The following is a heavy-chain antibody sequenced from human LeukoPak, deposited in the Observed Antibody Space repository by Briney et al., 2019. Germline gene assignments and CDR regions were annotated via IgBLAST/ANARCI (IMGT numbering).Heavy chain of an antibody. Sequence: SETLSLTCPVSGGSISSGGYYWSWIRQHPGKGLEWIGYIYYSGSTYYNPSLKSRVTISVDTSKNQFSLKLSSVTAADTAVYYCARGAYDSSGYYYGYWGQGTLGTVSS. CDR2: IYYSGST. D-gene: IGHD3-22*01. V-gene: IGHV4-31*03. CDR1: GGSISSGGYY. J-gene: IGHJ4*02. CDR3: ARGAYDSSGYYYGY.